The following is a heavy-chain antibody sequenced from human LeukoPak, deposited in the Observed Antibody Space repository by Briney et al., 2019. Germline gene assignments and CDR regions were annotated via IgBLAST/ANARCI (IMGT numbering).Heavy chain of an antibody. V-gene: IGHV3-43*02. J-gene: IGHJ4*02. CDR2: ISGDGVST. CDR3: AKESGKFDY. Sequence: GGSLRLSCAASGFTFSSYWMHWVRQAPGKGLEWVSLISGDGVSTFYADSVKGRFSISRDNSKNSLYLEMNSLRTEDAAMYYCAKESGKFDYWGQGTLVAVSS. CDR1: GFTFSSYW.